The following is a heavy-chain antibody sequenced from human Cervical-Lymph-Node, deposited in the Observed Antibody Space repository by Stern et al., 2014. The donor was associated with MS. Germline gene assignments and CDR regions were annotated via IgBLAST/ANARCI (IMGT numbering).Heavy chain of an antibody. V-gene: IGHV1-69*01. CDR3: AREGTETAVAAFDL. CDR2: IIPIFNTA. Sequence: QVQLVQSGAEVRKPGSSVKVSCKASGGNFSSHSFSWVRQAPGQGLEWMGQIIPIFNTANYAQKFQGRVTMTADGSTSTVYMELSSLRSEDTAVYYCAREGTETAVAAFDLWGQGTLVTVSS. D-gene: IGHD6-19*01. J-gene: IGHJ4*02. CDR1: GGNFSSHS.